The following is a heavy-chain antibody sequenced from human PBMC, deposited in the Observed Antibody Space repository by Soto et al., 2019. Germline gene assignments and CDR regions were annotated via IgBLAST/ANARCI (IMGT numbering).Heavy chain of an antibody. V-gene: IGHV4-59*08. CDR1: GGSIRTYY. Sequence: SETLSLTCTVSGGSIRTYYWSWIRQPPGKGLEWIGYIYYTGGSPNYNPSPKSRVTISVDTSKNQFSLKLSSVTAADTAVYYCARRWGRSFDYWGQGTLVTVSS. CDR3: ARRWGRSFDY. J-gene: IGHJ4*02. CDR2: IYYTGGSP. D-gene: IGHD2-15*01.